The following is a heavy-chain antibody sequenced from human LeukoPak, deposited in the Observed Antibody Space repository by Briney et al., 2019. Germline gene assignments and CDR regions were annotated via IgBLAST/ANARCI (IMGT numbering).Heavy chain of an antibody. Sequence: SPSETLSPTCTVSGGSVSTSDYYWGWIRQSPVKGLEWIGDVFYTGKTNYNPSLRGRATIAIDTSKNQFSLKLTYVTAADSAVYYCARVFDSWGQGTLVTVSS. J-gene: IGHJ4*02. V-gene: IGHV4-39*07. CDR2: VFYTGKT. CDR3: ARVFDS. CDR1: GGSVSTSDYY.